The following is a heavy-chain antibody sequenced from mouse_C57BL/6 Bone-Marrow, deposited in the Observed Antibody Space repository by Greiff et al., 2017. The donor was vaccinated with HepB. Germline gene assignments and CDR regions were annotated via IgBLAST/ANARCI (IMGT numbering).Heavy chain of an antibody. V-gene: IGHV1-54*01. Sequence: VQLQQSGAELVRPGTSVKVSCKASGYAFTNYLIEWVKQRPGQGLEWIGVINPGSGGTNYNEKFKGKATLTADKSSSTAYMQLSSLTSEDSAVYFCARRNNLYAMDYWGQGTSVTVSS. D-gene: IGHD1-3*01. J-gene: IGHJ4*01. CDR1: GYAFTNYL. CDR2: INPGSGGT. CDR3: ARRNNLYAMDY.